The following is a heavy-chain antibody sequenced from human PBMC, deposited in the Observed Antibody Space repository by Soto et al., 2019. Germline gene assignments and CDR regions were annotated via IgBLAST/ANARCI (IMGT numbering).Heavy chain of an antibody. J-gene: IGHJ5*02. Sequence: GGSLRLSCAASGFTFSSYWMSWVRQAPGKGLEWVANIKQDGSEKYYVDSVKGRFTISRDNAKNSLYLQMNSLRAEDTAVYYCAREGRCISTSCYPPLFDPWGQGSLVIVSS. CDR1: GFTFSSYW. V-gene: IGHV3-7*01. CDR3: AREGRCISTSCYPPLFDP. D-gene: IGHD2-2*01. CDR2: IKQDGSEK.